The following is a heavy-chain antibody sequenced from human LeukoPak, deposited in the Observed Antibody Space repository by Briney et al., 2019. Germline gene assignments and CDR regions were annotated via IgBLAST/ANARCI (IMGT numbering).Heavy chain of an antibody. V-gene: IGHV3-21*01. CDR1: GFTFSSYS. CDR2: ISSSSSYI. D-gene: IGHD4-17*01. Sequence: GGSLRLSCAASGFTFSSYSMNWVRQAPVKGLEWVSSISSSSSYIYYADSVKGRFTISRDNAKNSLYLQMNSLRAEDTAVYYCAREHGDYQLTYMVGYYYYGMDVWGQGTTVTVSS. CDR3: AREHGDYQLTYMVGYYYYGMDV. J-gene: IGHJ6*02.